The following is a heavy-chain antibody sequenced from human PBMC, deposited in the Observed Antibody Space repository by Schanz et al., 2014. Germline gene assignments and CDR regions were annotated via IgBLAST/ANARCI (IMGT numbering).Heavy chain of an antibody. V-gene: IGHV3-53*01. D-gene: IGHD6-19*01. CDR1: GFTVSSNY. CDR2: IYSGGST. Sequence: VQLVESGGGVVQPGRSLRLSCAASGFTVSSNYMSWVRQATGKGLEWVAVIYSGGSTFYTDSVKGRFTISRDNSKNTLYLQMNSLIAEDTAVYYCAKCIGWYGRCAFDIWGQGTMVTVSS. J-gene: IGHJ3*02. CDR3: AKCIGWYGRCAFDI.